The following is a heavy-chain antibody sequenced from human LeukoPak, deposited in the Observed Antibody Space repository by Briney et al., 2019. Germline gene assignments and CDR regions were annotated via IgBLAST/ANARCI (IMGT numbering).Heavy chain of an antibody. V-gene: IGHV3-23*01. CDR2: ISGSGGSA. Sequence: GGSLRLSCAASGFTFSSYAMGWVRQAPGKGLEWVSGISGSGGSASYADSVRGRFTISRDNAKDTLYVQMNSLRAEDTAIYYCAKLRIAFGGLIRDAFDIWGQGTMVSVSS. CDR3: AKLRIAFGGLIRDAFDI. D-gene: IGHD3-16*01. J-gene: IGHJ3*02. CDR1: GFTFSSYA.